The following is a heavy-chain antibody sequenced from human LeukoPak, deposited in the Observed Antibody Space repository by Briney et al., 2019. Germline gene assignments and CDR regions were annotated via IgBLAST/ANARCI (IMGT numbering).Heavy chain of an antibody. V-gene: IGHV1-46*01. CDR3: ARVVQLDGWGVDAFDI. Sequence: ASVKVSCTASGYTFTSYYMHWVRQAPGQGLEWMGIINPSGGSTSYAQKFQGRVTMTRDTSTSTVYMELSSLRSEDTAVYYCARVVQLDGWGVDAFDIWGQGTMVTVSS. J-gene: IGHJ3*02. CDR1: GYTFTSYY. CDR2: INPSGGST. D-gene: IGHD6-13*01.